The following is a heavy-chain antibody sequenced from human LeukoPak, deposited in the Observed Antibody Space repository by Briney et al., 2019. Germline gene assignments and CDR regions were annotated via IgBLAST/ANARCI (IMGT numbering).Heavy chain of an antibody. CDR3: ARSRPPDC. CDR1: GFTFSTYA. Sequence: GGSLRLSCAASGFTFSTYAMSWVRQAPGKGLEWVAAISGSGGSTYYADSVKGRFTISGDNSKNTLSVQMNSLRAEDTAVYYCARSRPPDCWGQGALLTVSS. V-gene: IGHV3-23*01. CDR2: ISGSGGST. J-gene: IGHJ4*02.